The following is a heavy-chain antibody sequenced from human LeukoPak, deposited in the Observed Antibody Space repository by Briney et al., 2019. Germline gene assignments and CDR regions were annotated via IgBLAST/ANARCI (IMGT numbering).Heavy chain of an antibody. V-gene: IGHV3-30*04. Sequence: GGSLRLSCAASGFTFSSYAMHWVRQAPGKGLEWVAVISYDGSNKYYADSVKGRFTISRDNSKNTLYLQMNSLRAEDTAVYYCAKKAVAGTGPYYFDYWGQGTLVTVSS. CDR1: GFTFSSYA. CDR2: ISYDGSNK. J-gene: IGHJ4*02. D-gene: IGHD6-19*01. CDR3: AKKAVAGTGPYYFDY.